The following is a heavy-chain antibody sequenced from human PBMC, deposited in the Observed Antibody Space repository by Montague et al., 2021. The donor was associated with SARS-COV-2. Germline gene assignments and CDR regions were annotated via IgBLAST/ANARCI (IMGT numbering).Heavy chain of an antibody. V-gene: IGHV3-13*01. Sequence: SLRLSCPASGFTFSSYDMHWVRQATGKGLEWVSAIGTSGDTYYVGSVKGRFTISRENAKNSLYLQMNSLRVGDTAVYYCARGDQLRGYYYGMDVWGQGTTVTVFS. D-gene: IGHD4-23*01. J-gene: IGHJ6*02. CDR1: GFTFSSYD. CDR3: ARGDQLRGYYYGMDV. CDR2: IGTSGDT.